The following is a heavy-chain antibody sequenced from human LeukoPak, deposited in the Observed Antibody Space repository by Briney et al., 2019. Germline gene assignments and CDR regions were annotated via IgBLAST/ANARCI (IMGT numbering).Heavy chain of an antibody. CDR3: ARLYSGTRPPDY. Sequence: PSETLSLTCTVSGDSTSSTTYYWGFIRQPPGKGLEWIGSIYYRGNTYYNPSLKSRVTISVDTSNNQFSLKLSSVTAADTAVYYCARLYSGTRPPDYWGQGTLVTVSS. J-gene: IGHJ4*02. D-gene: IGHD6-6*01. CDR2: IYYRGNT. CDR1: GDSTSSTTYY. V-gene: IGHV4-39*01.